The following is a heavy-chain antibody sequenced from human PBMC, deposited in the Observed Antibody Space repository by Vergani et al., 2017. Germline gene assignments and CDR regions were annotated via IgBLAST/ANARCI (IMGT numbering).Heavy chain of an antibody. CDR2: ISSSSSYI. J-gene: IGHJ6*02. D-gene: IGHD2-8*01. Sequence: EVQLVESGGGLIHPGGSLRLSCEGSGFSFSGYWMHWVRQSPEKGLEWVSSISSSSSYIYYADSVKGRFTISRDNAKNSLYLQMNSLRAEDTAVYYCARDCTSGGCPDNYGMDVWGQGDTVTVSS. CDR1: GFSFSGYW. V-gene: IGHV3-21*02. CDR3: ARDCTSGGCPDNYGMDV.